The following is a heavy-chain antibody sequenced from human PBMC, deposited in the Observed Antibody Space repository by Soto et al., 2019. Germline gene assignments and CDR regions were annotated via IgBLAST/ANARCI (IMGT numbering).Heavy chain of an antibody. J-gene: IGHJ3*01. CDR3: ARSREYSFGYKSPFDV. D-gene: IGHD5-18*01. CDR2: IYPADSDT. CDR1: GYNFKNWW. V-gene: IGHV5-51*01. Sequence: EVQLVQSGSEVKKPGESLTISCEASGYNFKNWWIVWVRQMPGKGLECMGIIYPADSDTRYSPSFQGQVTISADKSISTAYLQLNSLKASDTAIYYCARSREYSFGYKSPFDVWGQGTTVTVSS.